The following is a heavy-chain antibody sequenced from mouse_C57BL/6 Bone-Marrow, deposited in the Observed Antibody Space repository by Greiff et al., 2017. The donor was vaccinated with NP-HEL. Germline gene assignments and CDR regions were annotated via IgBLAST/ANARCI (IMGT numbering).Heavy chain of an antibody. CDR2: IWSGGST. Sequence: QVQLQQSGPGLVQPSQSLSITCTVSGFSLTSYGVHWVRQSPGKGLEWLGVIWSGGSTDYNAAFISRLSICKDNSKSHVFFKMNSLQADDTAMYYCARGCYYGSSPAWFAYWGQGTLVTVSA. CDR1: GFSLTSYG. D-gene: IGHD1-1*01. V-gene: IGHV2-2*01. J-gene: IGHJ3*01. CDR3: ARGCYYGSSPAWFAY.